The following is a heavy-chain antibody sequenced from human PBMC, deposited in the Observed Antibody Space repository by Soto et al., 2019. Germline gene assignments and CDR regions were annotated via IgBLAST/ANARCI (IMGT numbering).Heavy chain of an antibody. CDR3: ARGQLWSGYYTPFDY. CDR2: INHSGST. D-gene: IGHD3-3*01. J-gene: IGHJ4*02. Sequence: SETLSLTCAVYGGSFSSYYWSWIRQPPGKGLEWIGEINHSGSTNYNPSLKSRVTISVDTSKNQFSLKLSSVTAADTAVYYCARGQLWSGYYTPFDYWGQGTLVTSPQ. CDR1: GGSFSSYY. V-gene: IGHV4-34*01.